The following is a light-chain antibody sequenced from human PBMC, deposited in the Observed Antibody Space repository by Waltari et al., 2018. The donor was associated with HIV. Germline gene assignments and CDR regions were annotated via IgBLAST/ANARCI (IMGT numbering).Light chain of an antibody. J-gene: IGKJ1*01. CDR3: LQTYSTTWT. V-gene: IGKV1-39*01. CDR2: VTS. Sequence: IQMTQSPSSLYTFVGDRVTITCRASQSINNFLTWYQQKPGKAPQVLIYVTSNLQSGVPSRFSGSRSGTDFTLTISSLQPEDSATYYCLQTYSTTWTFGQGTKVEIK. CDR1: QSINNF.